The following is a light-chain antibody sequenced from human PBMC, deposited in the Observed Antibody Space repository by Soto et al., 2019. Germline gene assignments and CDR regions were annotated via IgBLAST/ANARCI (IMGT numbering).Light chain of an antibody. Sequence: EIVMTQSPATLSVVPGERATLSCRASQSVSSNLAWYQHKPGQAPRLLTYGDSTRATGIPDRFSGSGSGTEFNLTISSLQSEDFAVYYCQKFSSYPLTCGGGTKVDIK. CDR3: QKFSSYPLT. CDR2: GDS. J-gene: IGKJ4*01. CDR1: QSVSSN. V-gene: IGKV3-15*01.